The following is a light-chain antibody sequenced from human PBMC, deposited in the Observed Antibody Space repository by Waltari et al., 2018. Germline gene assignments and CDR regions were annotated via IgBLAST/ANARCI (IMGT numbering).Light chain of an antibody. V-gene: IGKV3-15*01. J-gene: IGKJ1*01. CDR3: QQYNNWRT. Sequence: EIVMTQSPATLSVSPGERDTLSCRASQSVSSNLAWYHQQPGQAPRLLIYGASTRATGIPARFGGSGSGTEFTLTISSLQSEDFAVYYCQQYNNWRTFGQGTKVEI. CDR2: GAS. CDR1: QSVSSN.